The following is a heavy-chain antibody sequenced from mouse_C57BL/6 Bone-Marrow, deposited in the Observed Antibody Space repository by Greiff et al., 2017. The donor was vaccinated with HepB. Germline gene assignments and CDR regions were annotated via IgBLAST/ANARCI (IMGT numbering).Heavy chain of an antibody. CDR2: IYPRSGNT. D-gene: IGHD1-1*01. V-gene: IGHV1-81*01. CDR3: ARFPSLLLQV. Sequence: VQLQQSGAELARPGASVKLSCKASGYTFTSYGISWVKQRTGQGLEWIGEIYPRSGNTYYNEKFKGKATLTVDKSSSTAYMELRSLTSEDSAVYFCARFPSLLLQVWGTGTTVTVSS. CDR1: GYTFTSYG. J-gene: IGHJ1*03.